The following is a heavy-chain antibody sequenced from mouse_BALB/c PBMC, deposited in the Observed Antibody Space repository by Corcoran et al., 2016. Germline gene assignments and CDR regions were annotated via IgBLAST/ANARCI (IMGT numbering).Heavy chain of an antibody. CDR2: IDPANGNT. D-gene: IGHD2-10*01. J-gene: IGHJ2*01. CDR3: SRSAYQDY. Sequence: EVQLQQSGAELVKPGASVKLSCTASGFNIKDTYMHWVKQRPEQGLEWIGRIDPANGNTKYDPKFQGKATITADTSSNTAYLQLSSLTSEDTAVYYCSRSAYQDYCGQGTTLTFSS. CDR1: GFNIKDTY. V-gene: IGHV14-3*02.